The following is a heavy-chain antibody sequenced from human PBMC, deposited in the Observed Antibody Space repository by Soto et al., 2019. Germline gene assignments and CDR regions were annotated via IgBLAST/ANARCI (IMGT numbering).Heavy chain of an antibody. V-gene: IGHV4-31*03. Sequence: SETLSLTCTVSGGSISSGGYYWSWIRQHPGKGLEWIGYIYYSGSTYYDPSLKSRVTMSVDTSKNEFSLNLSSVTAADTAVYYCARANWYSEYWGQGTLVTISS. CDR3: ARANWYSEY. J-gene: IGHJ4*02. CDR1: GGSISSGGYY. D-gene: IGHD7-27*01. CDR2: IYYSGST.